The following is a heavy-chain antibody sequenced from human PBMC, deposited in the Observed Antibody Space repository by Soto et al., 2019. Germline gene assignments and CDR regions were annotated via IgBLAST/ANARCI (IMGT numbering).Heavy chain of an antibody. Sequence: ASVKVSCKASGYTFTSYGISWVRQAPGQGLEWMGWISAYNGNTNYAQKLQGRVTMTTDTSTSTAYMELRSLRSDDTAVYYCVKDQDYNWFDPCGQGTLVTVSS. J-gene: IGHJ5*02. V-gene: IGHV1-18*01. CDR1: GYTFTSYG. CDR3: VKDQDYNWFDP. CDR2: ISAYNGNT.